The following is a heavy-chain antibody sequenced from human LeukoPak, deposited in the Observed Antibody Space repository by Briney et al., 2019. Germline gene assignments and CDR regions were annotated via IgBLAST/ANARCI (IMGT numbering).Heavy chain of an antibody. Sequence: PGGSLRLSCAASGFTFTSYGMSWVRQAPGKGLEWVSAISGSGGSTYYADSVKGRFTISRDNSKNTLYLQMNSLRAEDTAVYYCAKDPHSAFDIWGQGTMVTVSS. CDR3: AKDPHSAFDI. CDR2: ISGSGGST. J-gene: IGHJ3*02. V-gene: IGHV3-23*01. CDR1: GFTFTSYG.